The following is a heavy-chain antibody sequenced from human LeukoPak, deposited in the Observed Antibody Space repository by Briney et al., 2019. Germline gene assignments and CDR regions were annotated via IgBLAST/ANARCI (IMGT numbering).Heavy chain of an antibody. CDR2: ISGSGGST. Sequence: PGGSLRLSCAASGFTFSSYAMSWVRQAPGKGLEWVSAISGSGGSTYYADSVKGRFTISRDNSKDTLYLQMNSLRAEDTAVYYCARLLGYCSSTSCYDGDFDYWGQGTLVTVSS. V-gene: IGHV3-23*01. CDR3: ARLLGYCSSTSCYDGDFDY. J-gene: IGHJ4*02. CDR1: GFTFSSYA. D-gene: IGHD2-2*01.